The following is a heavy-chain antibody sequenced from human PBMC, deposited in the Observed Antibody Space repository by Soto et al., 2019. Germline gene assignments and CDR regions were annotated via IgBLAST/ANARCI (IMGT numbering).Heavy chain of an antibody. J-gene: IGHJ4*02. Sequence: VQLVESGGGVVQPGRSLRLSCAASGFTFSSYAMHWVRQAPGKGLEWVAVISYDGSNKYYADSVKGRFTISRDNSKNTLYLQMNSLRAEDTAVYYCARDRGDGYFDYWGQGTLVTVSS. D-gene: IGHD3-3*01. CDR1: GFTFSSYA. CDR2: ISYDGSNK. CDR3: ARDRGDGYFDY. V-gene: IGHV3-30-3*01.